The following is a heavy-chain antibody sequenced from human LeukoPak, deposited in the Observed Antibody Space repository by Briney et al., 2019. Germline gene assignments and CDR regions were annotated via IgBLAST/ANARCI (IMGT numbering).Heavy chain of an antibody. CDR1: GGSVSSIGYF. CDR3: ARQDLAVSGIDY. J-gene: IGHJ4*02. CDR2: IYDSGTK. V-gene: IGHV4-39*01. D-gene: IGHD6-13*01. Sequence: SETLSLTCSVSGGSVSSIGYFWDWFRQSPGKGLEWIGTIYDSGTKYYNPSLKSRVTISVDTSKDQFSLKLNSVTAADTAVYYCARQDLAVSGIDYWGQGTLVTVSS.